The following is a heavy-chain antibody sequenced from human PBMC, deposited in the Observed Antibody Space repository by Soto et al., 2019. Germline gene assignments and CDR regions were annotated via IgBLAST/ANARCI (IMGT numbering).Heavy chain of an antibody. CDR2: FSHSGST. J-gene: IGHJ5*01. CDR1: GGSISSGGYS. CDR3: ARRVQTNTVITQDNWYDS. Sequence: SETLSLTCAVSGGSISSGGYSWSWIRQPPGKGLEWIGYFSHSGSTYYNPSLKSRVTISVDRSKNQFSLKLSSVTAADTAVYYCARRVQTNTVITQDNWYDSWGQGTRVTVSS. V-gene: IGHV4-30-2*01. D-gene: IGHD3-10*01.